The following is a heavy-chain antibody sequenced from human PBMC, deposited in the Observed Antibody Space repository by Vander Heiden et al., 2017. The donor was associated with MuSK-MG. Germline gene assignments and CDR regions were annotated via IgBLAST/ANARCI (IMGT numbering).Heavy chain of an antibody. D-gene: IGHD2-15*01. Sequence: QVQLQQWGAGLLQPSETLSLTCAVYGGSFSGYYWSWIRQPPGKGLEWIGEINHSGSTNYNPSLKSRVTISVDTSKNQFSLKLSSVTAADTAVYYCARGVIVVVAATLDYWGQGTLVTVSS. J-gene: IGHJ4*02. V-gene: IGHV4-34*01. CDR1: GGSFSGYY. CDR2: INHSGST. CDR3: ARGVIVVVAATLDY.